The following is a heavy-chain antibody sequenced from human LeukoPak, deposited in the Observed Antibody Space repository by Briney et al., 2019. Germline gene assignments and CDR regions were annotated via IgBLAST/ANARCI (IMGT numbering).Heavy chain of an antibody. Sequence: SETLSLTCTVSGGSISSSSYYWGWIRQPPGKGLEWIGSIYYSGSTYYNPSLKSRVTISVDTSKNQFSLKLSSVTAADPAVYYCARLTELLWFGETATGGLFDYWGQGTLVTVSS. CDR1: GGSISSSSYY. D-gene: IGHD3-10*01. CDR2: IYYSGST. V-gene: IGHV4-39*01. CDR3: ARLTELLWFGETATGGLFDY. J-gene: IGHJ4*02.